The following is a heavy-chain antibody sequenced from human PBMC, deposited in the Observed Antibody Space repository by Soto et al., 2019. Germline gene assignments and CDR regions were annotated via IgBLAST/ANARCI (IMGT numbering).Heavy chain of an antibody. Sequence: VQLVESGGGLVKPGGSLRLSCAASGFTFSSYSMNWVRQAPGKGLEWVSSISSSSSYIYYADSVKGRFTISRDNAKNSLYLQMNSLRAEDTAVYYCARAGLLYTVTTYYFQHWGQGTLVTVSS. CDR3: ARAGLLYTVTTYYFQH. CDR2: ISSSSSYI. D-gene: IGHD4-17*01. CDR1: GFTFSSYS. V-gene: IGHV3-21*01. J-gene: IGHJ1*01.